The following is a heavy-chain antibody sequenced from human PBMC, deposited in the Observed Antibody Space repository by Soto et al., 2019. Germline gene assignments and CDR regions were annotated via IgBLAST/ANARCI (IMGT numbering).Heavy chain of an antibody. CDR2: INNSGGTT. J-gene: IGHJ1*01. V-gene: IGHV3-23*01. Sequence: GGSLRLCCAASGFTFGNYAMSWVRQAPGKVLEWASDINNSGGTTHYADSVEGRFTITRDNTNNTLYLEMKSLTAEDTAFYYAPGNYCDSLALYLHLWGRGTLVTVSS. D-gene: IGHD3-22*01. CDR3: PGNYCDSLALYLHL. CDR1: GFTFGNYA.